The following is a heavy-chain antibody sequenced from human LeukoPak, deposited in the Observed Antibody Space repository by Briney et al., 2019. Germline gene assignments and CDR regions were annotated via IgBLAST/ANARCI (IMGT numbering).Heavy chain of an antibody. CDR3: ARASRYDSSGYYYAQVGAIDY. V-gene: IGHV3-33*01. Sequence: GASQRLSCAASGFMFSNYGMHSVRLAPGKGLEWVAVIWYDGTNKYYADSVKGGFTIYRDNPKNRLYLQMNSLRAEDTAMYYCARASRYDSSGYYYAQVGAIDYWGQGTLVTVSS. CDR2: IWYDGTNK. CDR1: GFMFSNYG. D-gene: IGHD3-22*01. J-gene: IGHJ4*02.